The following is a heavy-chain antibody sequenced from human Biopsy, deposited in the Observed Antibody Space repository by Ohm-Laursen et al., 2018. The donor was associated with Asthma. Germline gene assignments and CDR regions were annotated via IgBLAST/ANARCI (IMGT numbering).Heavy chain of an antibody. J-gene: IGHJ4*02. CDR3: AKDRDYDILTGPPGFDY. D-gene: IGHD3-9*01. CDR2: ISGSGGST. V-gene: IGHV3-23*01. Sequence: SLRLSCAASGFTFSSYAMSWVRQAPGKGLEWVSAISGSGGSTYYADSVKGRFTISRDNSKNTLYLQMNSLRAEDTAVYYCAKDRDYDILTGPPGFDYWGQGTRVTVSS. CDR1: GFTFSSYA.